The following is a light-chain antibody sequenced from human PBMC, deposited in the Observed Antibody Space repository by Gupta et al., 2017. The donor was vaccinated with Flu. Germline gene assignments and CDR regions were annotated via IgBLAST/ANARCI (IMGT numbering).Light chain of an antibody. J-gene: IGLJ2*01. V-gene: IGLV3-21*02. CDR1: NIGSKG. CDR2: DSS. Sequence: SYVLTQPPSVSVAPGPTARITCGGNNIGSKGVHWYQQEPGQAPVLVLSDSSDRPSGIPERFSGSNSGTTATVTTSRVEAGDEADYFCQVWDSGSDLVVFGGGTKLTV. CDR3: QVWDSGSDLVV.